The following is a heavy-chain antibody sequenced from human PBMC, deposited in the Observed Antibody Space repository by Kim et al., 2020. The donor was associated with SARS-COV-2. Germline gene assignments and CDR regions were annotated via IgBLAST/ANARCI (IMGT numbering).Heavy chain of an antibody. CDR3: ARVYSSSTFNFDY. J-gene: IGHJ4*02. Sequence: YNPSLKSRVTMSVDTSTNQFSLKLSSVTAADTAVYYCARVYSSSTFNFDYWGQGTLVTVSS. D-gene: IGHD6-6*01. V-gene: IGHV4-4*07.